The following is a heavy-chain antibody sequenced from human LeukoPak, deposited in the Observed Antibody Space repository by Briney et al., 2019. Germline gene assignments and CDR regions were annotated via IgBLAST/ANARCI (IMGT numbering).Heavy chain of an antibody. CDR1: GYTFTSYA. Sequence: ASVKVSRKASGYTFTSYAMNWVRQAPGQGLEWMGWINTNTGNPTYAQGFTGRFVFSLDTSVSTAYLQISSLKAEDTAVYYCARYPVPSIELSGYYGMDVWGRGTTVTVSS. V-gene: IGHV7-4-1*02. CDR3: ARYPVPSIELSGYYGMDV. D-gene: IGHD6-6*01. CDR2: INTNTGNP. J-gene: IGHJ6*02.